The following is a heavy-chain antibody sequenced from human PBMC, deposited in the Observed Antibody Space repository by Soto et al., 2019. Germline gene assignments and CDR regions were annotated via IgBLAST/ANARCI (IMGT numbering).Heavy chain of an antibody. J-gene: IGHJ4*02. CDR3: ARDGLYCTNGVCYLIPFDY. V-gene: IGHV3-48*02. CDR2: ISSSSSTI. D-gene: IGHD2-8*01. Sequence: EVQLVESGGGLVQPGGSLRLSCAASGFTFSSYSMNWVRQAPGKGLEWVSYISSSSSTIYYADSVKGRFTISRDNAKNSLYLQMNSLRDEDTAVYYCARDGLYCTNGVCYLIPFDYWGQGNLVTVSS. CDR1: GFTFSSYS.